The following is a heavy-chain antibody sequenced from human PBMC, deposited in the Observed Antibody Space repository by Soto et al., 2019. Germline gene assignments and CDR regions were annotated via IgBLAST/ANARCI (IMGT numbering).Heavy chain of an antibody. CDR2: TSASGGTT. D-gene: IGHD2-15*01. CDR1: GLTFSSYA. J-gene: IGHJ4*02. V-gene: IGHV3-23*01. Sequence: GGSLRLSCAASGLTFSSYAMGWVRQAPGKGLEWVSVTSASGGTTYYGDSVKGRFTISRDNSKNTLYLQMNSLRTEDTAVYYCATKIVAATSDYWGQGTLVTVSS. CDR3: ATKIVAATSDY.